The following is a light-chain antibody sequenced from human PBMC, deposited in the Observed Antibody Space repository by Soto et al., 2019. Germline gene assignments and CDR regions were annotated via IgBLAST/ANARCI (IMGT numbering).Light chain of an antibody. V-gene: IGLV1-40*01. Sequence: QSVLTQPPSVSGAPGQRVTISCTGSSSDIRAGYHVHWYQQLPGTAPKLLIYGNNNRPSGVPDRFSGSKSGTSASLAITGLQAEDEADYSCQSYDSSLSGSVFGGGTKLTVL. CDR3: QSYDSSLSGSV. CDR1: SSDIRAGYH. J-gene: IGLJ3*02. CDR2: GNN.